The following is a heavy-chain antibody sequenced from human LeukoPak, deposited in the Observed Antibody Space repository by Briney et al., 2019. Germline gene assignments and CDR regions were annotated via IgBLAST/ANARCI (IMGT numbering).Heavy chain of an antibody. V-gene: IGHV6-1*01. CDR1: GDSVSSDSAA. CDR2: TYFRSKWYY. J-gene: IGHJ4*02. Sequence: SQTLSLTCAISGDSVSSDSAACNWIRQSPSRGLEWLARTYFRSKWYYDYALAVKGRITINPDTSKNQFSLQLNSVTPEDTAVYFCARDPIGGSTIFDSWGQGTLVTVSS. CDR3: ARDPIGGSTIFDS. D-gene: IGHD1-26*01.